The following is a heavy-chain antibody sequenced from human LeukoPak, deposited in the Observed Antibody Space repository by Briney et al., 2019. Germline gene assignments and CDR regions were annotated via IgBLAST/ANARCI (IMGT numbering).Heavy chain of an antibody. V-gene: IGHV4-59*01. CDR2: IYYSGST. CDR1: GGSISSYY. D-gene: IGHD1-14*01. Sequence: SETLSLTCTVSGGSISSYYWSWIRQPPGKGLEWIGCIYYSGSTNYNPSLKSRVTISVDKSKNQFSLKLSSVTAADTAVYYCAREVSEGTGDYFDYWGQGTLVTVSS. CDR3: AREVSEGTGDYFDY. J-gene: IGHJ4*02.